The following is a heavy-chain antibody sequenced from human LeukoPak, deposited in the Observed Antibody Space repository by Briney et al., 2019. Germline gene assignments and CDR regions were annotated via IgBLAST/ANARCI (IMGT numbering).Heavy chain of an antibody. CDR1: GFTFSSYS. CDR2: ISCSSYI. V-gene: IGHV3-21*01. J-gene: IGHJ4*02. CDR3: ARDWCSGGSCYFPIDY. D-gene: IGHD2-15*01. Sequence: GGSLRLSCAASGFTFSSYSMNWVRQAPGKGLEWVSSISCSSYIYYADSVKGRFTISRDNAKNSLYLQMNSLRAEDTAVYYCARDWCSGGSCYFPIDYWGQGTLVTVSS.